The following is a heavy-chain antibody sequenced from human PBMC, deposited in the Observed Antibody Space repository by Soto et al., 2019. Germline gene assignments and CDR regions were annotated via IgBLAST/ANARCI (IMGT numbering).Heavy chain of an antibody. Sequence: LETLSLTCTVSGGSISSSYWSWIRQPPRKGLEYIGYIHYSGSSNYNPSIKSRVTMSVDTSKNQFYLDLSSVNAADTAVYYCASLTIFGVVTRDYWGQGTLVTVS. CDR1: GGSISSSY. CDR2: IHYSGSS. D-gene: IGHD3-3*01. V-gene: IGHV4-59*01. CDR3: ASLTIFGVVTRDY. J-gene: IGHJ4*02.